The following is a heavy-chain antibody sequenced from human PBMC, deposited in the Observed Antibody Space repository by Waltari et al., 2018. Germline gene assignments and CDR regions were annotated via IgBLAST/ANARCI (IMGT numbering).Heavy chain of an antibody. CDR3: ARAYYGIFDY. D-gene: IGHD3-3*01. J-gene: IGHJ4*02. Sequence: QVQLVQSGAEVKKPGASVKVSCKVSGYTLTELSMHWVRQATGQGLEWMGWMNPNSGNTGYAQRFQGRVTITRNTSISTAYMELSSLRSEDTAVHYCARAYYGIFDYWGQGTLVTVSS. CDR2: MNPNSGNT. V-gene: IGHV1-8*03. CDR1: GYTLTELS.